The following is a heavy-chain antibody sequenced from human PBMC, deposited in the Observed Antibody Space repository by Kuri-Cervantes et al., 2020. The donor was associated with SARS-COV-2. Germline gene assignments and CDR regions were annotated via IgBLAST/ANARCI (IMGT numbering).Heavy chain of an antibody. V-gene: IGHV3-33*01. D-gene: IGHD1-1*01. CDR2: VWYDGRNK. CDR3: VRDGDHWNFDY. CDR1: GFTFSTYG. Sequence: GESLKISCAASGFTFSTYGMHWVRQAPGKGLEWLSLVWYDGRNKYYADSVKGRFTLSRDNAKNMLFLQMNSLRAEDTAVYYCVRDGDHWNFDYWGQGTPVTVSS. J-gene: IGHJ4*02.